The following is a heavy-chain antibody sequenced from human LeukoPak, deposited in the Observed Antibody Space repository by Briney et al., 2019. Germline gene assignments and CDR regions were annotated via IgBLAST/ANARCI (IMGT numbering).Heavy chain of an antibody. V-gene: IGHV3-23*01. J-gene: IGHJ4*02. D-gene: IGHD3-10*01. CDR2: ISGSGGGT. CDR3: ARDLYYYGSGSDNFLYY. CDR1: GFTFNTYA. Sequence: GGSLRLSCAASGFTFNTYAMTWVRQALGKGLEWVSAISGSGGGTYYADSVKGRFTISRDNSKNTLYLQMNSLRAEDTAVYYCARDLYYYGSGSDNFLYYWGQGTLVTVSS.